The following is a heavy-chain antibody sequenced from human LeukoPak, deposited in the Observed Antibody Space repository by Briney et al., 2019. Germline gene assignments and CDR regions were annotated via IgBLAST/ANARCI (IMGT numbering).Heavy chain of an antibody. V-gene: IGHV4-34*01. D-gene: IGHD6-6*01. CDR2: INHSGST. Sequence: SETLSLTCAVYGGSFSGYYWTWIRQPPGKGLEWIGEINHSGSTNYNPSPKSRVTISVDTSKNQFSLKLSSVTAADTAVYYCASLIAARPSWGQGTLVTVSS. CDR3: ASLIAARPS. J-gene: IGHJ5*02. CDR1: GGSFSGYY.